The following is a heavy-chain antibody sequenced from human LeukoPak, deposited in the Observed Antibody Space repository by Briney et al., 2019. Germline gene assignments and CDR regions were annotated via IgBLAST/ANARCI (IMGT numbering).Heavy chain of an antibody. CDR1: GFTFSSYA. Sequence: PGASLRLSCAASGFTFSSYAMSWVRQAPGKGLEWVSAISGSGGSTYYADSVKGRFTISRDNSKNTLYLQMNSLRAEDTAVYYCAKATSPGWLGYFDYWGQGTLVTVSS. CDR3: AKATSPGWLGYFDY. V-gene: IGHV3-23*01. D-gene: IGHD3-9*01. J-gene: IGHJ4*02. CDR2: ISGSGGST.